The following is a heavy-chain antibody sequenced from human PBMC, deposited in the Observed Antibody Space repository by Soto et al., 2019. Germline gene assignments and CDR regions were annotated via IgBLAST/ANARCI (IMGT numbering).Heavy chain of an antibody. CDR3: ARNSSSSYFDY. CDR2: IHHSGSVFESGTT. CDR1: GSSVTITED. V-gene: IGHV4-38-2*01. J-gene: IGHJ4*02. Sequence: XTLTLGCAVSGSSVTITEDWGWVRQPPGKGLEWIWSIHHSGSVFESGTTHYNPSFNSRVTIAANTSKNQFSLKLTSVTAADTAVYFCARNSSSSYFDYWGQGTLGTVSS. D-gene: IGHD6-13*01.